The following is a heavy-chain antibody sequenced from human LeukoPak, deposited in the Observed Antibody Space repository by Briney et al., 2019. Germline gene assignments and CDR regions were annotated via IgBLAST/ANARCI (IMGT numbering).Heavy chain of an antibody. CDR1: GFTFSGYA. J-gene: IGHJ5*02. CDR2: ISGSGGIT. CDR3: AKDSGDTSGNWFDP. D-gene: IGHD6-19*01. V-gene: IGHV3-23*01. Sequence: PGGSLRLSCAASGFTFSGYAMSWVRQAPGKGLEWVSSISGSGGITYYTDSVKGRFTISRDNSKNTLFLQMNSLRAEDTAVYYCAKDSGDTSGNWFDPWGQGTLVTVSS.